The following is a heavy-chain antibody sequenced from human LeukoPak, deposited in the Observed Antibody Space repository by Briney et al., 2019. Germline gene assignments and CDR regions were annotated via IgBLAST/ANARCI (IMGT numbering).Heavy chain of an antibody. CDR2: ISSSGGTT. CDR3: AKGIRDSVWGSSLDC. Sequence: GGSLRLSCAASGFTFSNYAMSWVRQAPGKGLEWVSGISSSGGTTYYADSVKGRFTISRDNSKNTLFLQMKSLRVEDTAVFYCAKGIRDSVWGSSLDCWGQGTLVTVSS. V-gene: IGHV3-23*01. D-gene: IGHD3-16*01. J-gene: IGHJ4*02. CDR1: GFTFSNYA.